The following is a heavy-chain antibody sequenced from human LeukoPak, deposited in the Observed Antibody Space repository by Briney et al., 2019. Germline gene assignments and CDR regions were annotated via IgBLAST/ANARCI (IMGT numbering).Heavy chain of an antibody. Sequence: NTSQTLSLTCTVSGGPISSGNYYWSWIRQPPGKGLEWIGYIFYLGNTYYTPSLKSRVTISVDTSKNQFSLKLSSVTAADTAVYYCARKYPYHWFDPWGQGTLVTVSS. D-gene: IGHD3-16*01. CDR2: IFYLGNT. J-gene: IGHJ5*02. V-gene: IGHV4-30-4*01. CDR1: GGPISSGNYY. CDR3: ARKYPYHWFDP.